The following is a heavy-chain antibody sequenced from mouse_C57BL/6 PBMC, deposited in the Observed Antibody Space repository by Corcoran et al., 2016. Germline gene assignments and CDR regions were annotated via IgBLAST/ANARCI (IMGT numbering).Heavy chain of an antibody. V-gene: IGHV3-6*01. CDR3: ARDSGYDEYYFDY. Sequence: DVQLQESGPGLVKPSQSLSLTCSVTGYSITSGYYWNWIRQFPGNKLEWMGYISYDGSNNYNPSLKNRISITRDTSKNQFFLKLNSVTTEDTATYYCARDSGYDEYYFDYWGQGPTLTVSS. CDR1: GYSITSGYY. CDR2: ISYDGSN. D-gene: IGHD2-2*01. J-gene: IGHJ2*01.